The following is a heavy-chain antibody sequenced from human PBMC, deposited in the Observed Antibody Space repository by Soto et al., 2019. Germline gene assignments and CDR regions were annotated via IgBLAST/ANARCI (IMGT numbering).Heavy chain of an antibody. CDR1: GFTFSTYW. CDR3: ARDYCGGDCQLDY. J-gene: IGHJ4*02. D-gene: IGHD2-21*02. Sequence: GSLKLCRAGPGFTFSTYWMIWVPQAPGRGLEWVANIKQDESEEYYVDSVKGRFTISRDKAKNSLYLQMNSLRADDAAVYYCARDYCGGDCQLDYWGQGTLVTVSS. V-gene: IGHV3-7*01. CDR2: IKQDESEE.